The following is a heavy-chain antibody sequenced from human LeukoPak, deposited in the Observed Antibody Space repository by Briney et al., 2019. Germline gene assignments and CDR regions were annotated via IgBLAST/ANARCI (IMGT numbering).Heavy chain of an antibody. D-gene: IGHD6-19*01. CDR2: IIPIFGTA. V-gene: IGHV1-69*13. Sequence: GASVKVSCKASGGTFGSYAISWVRQAPGQGLEWMGGIIPIFGTANYAQKFQGRVTITADESTSTAYMELSSLRSEDTAVYYCARDTGDSSGWYMNYWGQGTLVTVSS. J-gene: IGHJ4*02. CDR1: GGTFGSYA. CDR3: ARDTGDSSGWYMNY.